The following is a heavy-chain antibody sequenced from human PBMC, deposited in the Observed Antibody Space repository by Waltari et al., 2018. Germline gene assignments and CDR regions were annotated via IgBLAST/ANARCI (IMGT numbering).Heavy chain of an antibody. CDR2: ISGVNGNT. CDR1: GYTFTIYG. J-gene: IGHJ6*02. Sequence: QVQLVQSGAEVKKPGASVKVSCKASGYTFTIYGISWVRQAPGQGLEWMGWISGVNGNTKYAQKFQGRVTMTIDTSTSTAYMELRSLRSDDTAVYYCARDNRGYPYGGVWGQGTTVIVSS. D-gene: IGHD5-18*01. V-gene: IGHV1-18*04. CDR3: ARDNRGYPYGGV.